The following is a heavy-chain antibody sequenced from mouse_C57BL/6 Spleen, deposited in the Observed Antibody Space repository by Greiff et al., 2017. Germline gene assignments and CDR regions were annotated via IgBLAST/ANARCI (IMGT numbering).Heavy chain of an antibody. CDR1: GYTFTSYW. J-gene: IGHJ4*01. CDR2: IDPSDSYT. V-gene: IGHV1-50*01. Sequence: QVQLQQPGAELVKPGASVKLSCKASGYTFTSYWMQWVKQRPGQGLEWIGEIDPSDSYTNYNQKFKGKATLTVDPSSSTAYMQLSSLTSEDSAVYYCARWYYGSSYGVRYYAMDYWGQGTSVTVSS. CDR3: ARWYYGSSYGVRYYAMDY. D-gene: IGHD1-1*01.